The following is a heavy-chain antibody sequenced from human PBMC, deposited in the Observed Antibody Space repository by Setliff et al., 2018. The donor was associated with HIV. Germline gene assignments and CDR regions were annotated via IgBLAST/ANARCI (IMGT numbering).Heavy chain of an antibody. V-gene: IGHV1-69*05. J-gene: IGHJ5*02. D-gene: IGHD2-2*01. CDR2: IIPISGTV. CDR3: ARDFGGYCSSMSCPGLFDP. CDR1: GGTFSSYA. Sequence: SVKVSCKASGGTFSSYAISWVRQAPGQGLEWMGGIIPISGTVNYAQKFWGRVTITTHESTCTAYMELSSLRSEDTAVYYCARDFGGYCSSMSCPGLFDPWGQGTLVTVSS.